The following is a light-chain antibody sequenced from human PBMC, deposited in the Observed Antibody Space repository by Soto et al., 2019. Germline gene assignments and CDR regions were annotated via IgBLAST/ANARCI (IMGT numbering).Light chain of an antibody. V-gene: IGLV7-46*01. CDR3: FLTYSGSRV. CDR2: DTS. Sequence: QAVVTQEPSLTVSPGGTVTLTCGSSTGAVTSGHYPYWFQQKPGQAPRTLIYDTSKKHSWTPARFSGSLLGGKAALTLSGAQPEDEADYYCFLTYSGSRVFGGGTKLTVL. J-gene: IGLJ2*01. CDR1: TGAVTSGHY.